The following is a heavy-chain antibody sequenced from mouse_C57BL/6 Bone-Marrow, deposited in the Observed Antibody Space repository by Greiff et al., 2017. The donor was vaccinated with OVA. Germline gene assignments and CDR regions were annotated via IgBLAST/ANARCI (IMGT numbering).Heavy chain of an antibody. D-gene: IGHD2-3*01. CDR1: GYSFTGYY. CDR3: ARDEGYYEAWLAY. V-gene: IGHV1-42*01. CDR2: INPSTGGT. Sequence: EVQLQQSGPELVKPGASVKISCKASGYSFTGYYMNWVKQSPEKSLEWIGEINPSTGGTTYNQKFKAKATLTVDKSSSTAYMQLKSLTSEDSAVYYCARDEGYYEAWLAYGGQGTLVTVSA. J-gene: IGHJ3*01.